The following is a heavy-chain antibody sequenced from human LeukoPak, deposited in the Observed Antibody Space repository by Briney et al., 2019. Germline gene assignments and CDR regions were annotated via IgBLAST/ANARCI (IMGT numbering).Heavy chain of an antibody. V-gene: IGHV1-2*02. CDR2: INPNSGGT. J-gene: IGHJ6*03. Sequence: ASVKVSCKASGYTFTGYYMHWVRQAPGQGLEWMGWINPNSGGTNYAQKFQGRVTMTRDTSTSTAYMELRSLRSDDTAVYYCARAGRTMVRGVIDYYYYYMDVWGKGTTVTVSS. CDR1: GYTFTGYY. D-gene: IGHD3-10*01. CDR3: ARAGRTMVRGVIDYYYYYMDV.